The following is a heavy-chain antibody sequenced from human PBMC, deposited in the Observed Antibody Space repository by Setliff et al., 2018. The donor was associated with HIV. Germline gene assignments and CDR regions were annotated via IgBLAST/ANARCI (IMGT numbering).Heavy chain of an antibody. Sequence: SETLTLTCAVYGDSFIGYYWTWIRQSPGKGLEWIGEIYHSGNTNYNPSLKSRVTVSVDKSKNQFSLKLSSVTAADTAVYYCARRGGSFPHDAFDIWGQGTMVTVSS. V-gene: IGHV4-34*01. CDR1: GDSFIGYY. CDR2: IYHSGNT. D-gene: IGHD1-26*01. J-gene: IGHJ3*02. CDR3: ARRGGSFPHDAFDI.